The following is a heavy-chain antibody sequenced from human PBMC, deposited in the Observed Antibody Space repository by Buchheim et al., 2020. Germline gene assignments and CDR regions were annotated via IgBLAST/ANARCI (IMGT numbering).Heavy chain of an antibody. D-gene: IGHD3-3*01. V-gene: IGHV3-30*18. CDR1: GFTFSDYS. Sequence: QVQLVESGGGVVQPGRSLRLSCTASGFTFSDYSIHWVRQAPGKGLEWVAVISGNSNTKFYLDSVKGRFTISRDNSKNTLSLQMNSLRAEDTAVYYCAKSLSITIFGVGWYFDYWGQGTL. CDR3: AKSLSITIFGVGWYFDY. J-gene: IGHJ4*02. CDR2: ISGNSNTK.